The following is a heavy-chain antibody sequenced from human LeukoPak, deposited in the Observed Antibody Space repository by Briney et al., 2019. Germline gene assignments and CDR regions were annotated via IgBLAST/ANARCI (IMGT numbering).Heavy chain of an antibody. Sequence: GGSLRLSCATSGFTFTCCRMSWVRQTPGRGLEWVASIKQDGREKFYADSVKGRFTISRDNAKNSLYLQVNSLRAEDTAVYYCASVPGVTRYFDSWGQGVVVTVSS. CDR2: IKQDGREK. CDR3: ASVPGVTRYFDS. V-gene: IGHV3-7*01. CDR1: GFTFTCCR. D-gene: IGHD4-23*01. J-gene: IGHJ4*02.